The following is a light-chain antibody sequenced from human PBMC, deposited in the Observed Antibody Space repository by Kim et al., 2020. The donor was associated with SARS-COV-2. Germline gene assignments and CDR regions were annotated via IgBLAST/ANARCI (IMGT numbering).Light chain of an antibody. J-gene: IGLJ1*01. CDR3: SSYTSSSTLV. Sequence: GQSITISCPRTSSDVGGYNYVSWYQQHPGKAPKLMIYDVSNRPSGVSNRFSGSKSGNTASLTISGLQAEDEADYYCSSYTSSSTLVFGTGTKVTVL. CDR1: SSDVGGYNY. CDR2: DVS. V-gene: IGLV2-14*03.